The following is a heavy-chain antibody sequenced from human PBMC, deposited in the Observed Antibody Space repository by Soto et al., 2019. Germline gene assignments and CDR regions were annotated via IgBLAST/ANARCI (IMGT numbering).Heavy chain of an antibody. CDR2: IYYSGST. V-gene: IGHV4-31*03. J-gene: IGHJ5*02. Sequence: QVQLQESGPGLVKPSQTLSLTCTVSGGSISSGGYYWSWIRQHPGKGLEWIGYIYYSGSTYYHPSLKSRVTISGDTSKNQFPLKLSSVTAADTAVYYCARVTRQWLAPNWVDPWGQGTLVTVSS. D-gene: IGHD6-19*01. CDR1: GGSISSGGYY. CDR3: ARVTRQWLAPNWVDP.